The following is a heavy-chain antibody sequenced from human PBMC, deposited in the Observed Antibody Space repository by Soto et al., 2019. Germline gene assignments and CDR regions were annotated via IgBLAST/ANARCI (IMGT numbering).Heavy chain of an antibody. V-gene: IGHV4-30-4*01. Sequence: PSETLSLTCTVSNGSISSGDYYFSWIRQPPGKGLEWIGYIYYSGSTYYNPSFKSRVTISLETSKNQFSLRLSSVTAADTAVYYCARVSITLIRGVIIPPRDYYYYGMDVWGQGTTVTVSS. CDR1: NGSISSGDYY. J-gene: IGHJ6*02. D-gene: IGHD3-10*01. CDR3: ARVSITLIRGVIIPPRDYYYYGMDV. CDR2: IYYSGST.